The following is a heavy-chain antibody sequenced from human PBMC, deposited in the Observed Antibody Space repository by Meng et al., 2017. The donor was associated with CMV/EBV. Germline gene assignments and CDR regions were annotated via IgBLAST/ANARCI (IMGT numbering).Heavy chain of an antibody. D-gene: IGHD3-10*01. CDR1: TSYD. V-gene: IGHV1-8*01. J-gene: IGHJ5*02. CDR3: ARGPANYGSGSYSPYNWFDP. CDR2: MSPNSGNT. Sequence: TSYDINWVRQATGQGLEWMGRMSPNSGNTGYAQKFQGRVTMTRNTSISTAYMELSSLRSEDTAVYYCARGPANYGSGSYSPYNWFDPWGQGTLVTVSS.